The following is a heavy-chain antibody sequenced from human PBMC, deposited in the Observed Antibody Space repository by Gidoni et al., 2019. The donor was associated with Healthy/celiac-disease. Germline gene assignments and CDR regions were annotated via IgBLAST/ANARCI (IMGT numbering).Heavy chain of an antibody. D-gene: IGHD2-21*01. CDR2: ISWNSDRI. J-gene: IGHJ4*02. CDR3: AKDNRRGVIAH. Sequence: EMQLAESGGGLVQPGRSLRLSWSTSGFPFDDYALHWVRQVPGKGLEWVSGISWNSDRIDYAVSVKGRFTISRDNAKKSLSLQMNSLRPEDTALYYCAKDNRRGVIAHWGQGTLVTVSS. CDR1: GFPFDDYA. V-gene: IGHV3-9*01.